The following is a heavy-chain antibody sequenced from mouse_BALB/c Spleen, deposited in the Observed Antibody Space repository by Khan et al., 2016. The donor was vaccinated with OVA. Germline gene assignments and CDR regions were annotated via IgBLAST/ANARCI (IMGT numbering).Heavy chain of an antibody. D-gene: IGHD1-1*01. CDR3: ARGSSRAMDY. CDR2: IYTYTGEP. Sequence: QIQLVQSGPELKKPGETVKISCKASGYTFTNYGMNWVKQAPGKGLKWMGWIYTYTGEPTYADDFKGRFAFSLESSASTAYLQINNLTNEDTATYFCARGSSRAMDYWGQGPSVTVSS. CDR1: GYTFTNYG. J-gene: IGHJ4*01. V-gene: IGHV9-3-1*01.